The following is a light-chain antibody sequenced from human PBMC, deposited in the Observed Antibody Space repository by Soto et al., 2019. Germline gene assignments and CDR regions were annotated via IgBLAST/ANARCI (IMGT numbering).Light chain of an antibody. Sequence: DIPMTQSPSSLSTSVGDRVTITCRASQYINNYLNWYQQKPGKAPKLLIFAAYNLQSGVPSRFSGSGSGTDFTLTISSPQPEDFATYYCQQSYSTPPYTFGQGTKLDMK. V-gene: IGKV1-39*01. CDR1: QYINNY. CDR3: QQSYSTPPYT. CDR2: AAY. J-gene: IGKJ2*01.